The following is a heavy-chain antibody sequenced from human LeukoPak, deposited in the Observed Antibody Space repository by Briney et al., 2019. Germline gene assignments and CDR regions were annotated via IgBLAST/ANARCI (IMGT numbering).Heavy chain of an antibody. J-gene: IGHJ5*02. CDR1: GGSISSSNYY. CDR2: IYYSGST. CDR3: ARNGTLATMIGGNWFGP. D-gene: IGHD3-22*01. V-gene: IGHV4-39*01. Sequence: SETLSLTCTVSGGSISSSNYYWAWIRQPPGKGLEWIGSIYYSGSTHYHPSLRSRVTISVDTSKNQFSLKLSSVTAADTAVYYWARNGTLATMIGGNWFGPLGQGTLVTVSS.